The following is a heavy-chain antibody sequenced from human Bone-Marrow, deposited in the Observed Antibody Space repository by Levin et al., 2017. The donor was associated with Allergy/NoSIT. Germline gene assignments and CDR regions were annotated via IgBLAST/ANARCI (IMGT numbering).Heavy chain of an antibody. CDR2: IYPGDSDT. CDR1: GYTFITYY. V-gene: IGHV5-51*01. J-gene: IGHJ6*02. Sequence: AGGSLRLSCKGSGYTFITYYIAWVRQMPGKGLEWVGIIYPGDSDTRYSPSFRGQVTISADKSISTAYLQWDSLKASDTATYYCARHYTLDVWGQGTTVTVSS. CDR3: ARHYTLDV.